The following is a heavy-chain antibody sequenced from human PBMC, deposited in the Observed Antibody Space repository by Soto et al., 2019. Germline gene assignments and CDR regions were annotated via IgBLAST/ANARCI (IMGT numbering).Heavy chain of an antibody. CDR3: ARDAQGYCSSTSCYGIYYYGMDV. J-gene: IGHJ6*02. CDR2: IIPIFGTA. Sequence: SVKVSCKASGGTFSSYAISWVRQAPGQGLEWMGGIIPIFGTANYAQKSQGRVTITADDSTSTAYMELSSLRSEDTAVYYCARDAQGYCSSTSCYGIYYYGMDVWGQGTTVTVS. CDR1: GGTFSSYA. V-gene: IGHV1-69*13. D-gene: IGHD2-2*01.